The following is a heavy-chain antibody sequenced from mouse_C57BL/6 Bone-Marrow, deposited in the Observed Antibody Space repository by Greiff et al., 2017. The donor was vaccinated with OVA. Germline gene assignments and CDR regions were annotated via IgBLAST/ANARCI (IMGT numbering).Heavy chain of an antibody. Sequence: VQLQQPGAELVRPGSSVKLSCKASGYTFTSYWMDWVKQRPGQGLEWIGNIYPSDSATHYNQKFKDKATLTVDKSSSTAYMQLSSLTSEDSAVYYCARWGKWRAWFAYWGQGTLVTVSA. CDR2: IYPSDSAT. V-gene: IGHV1-61*01. CDR1: GYTFTSYW. J-gene: IGHJ3*01. CDR3: ARWGKWRAWFAY.